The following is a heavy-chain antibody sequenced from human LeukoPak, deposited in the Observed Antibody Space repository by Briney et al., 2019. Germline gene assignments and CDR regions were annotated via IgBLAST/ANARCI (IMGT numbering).Heavy chain of an antibody. Sequence: SETLSLTCTVSGGSISSYYWSWIRQPPGKGLEWIGYIYYSGSTNYNPSLKSRVTISVDTSKNQFSLKLSSVTAAYTAVYYCPRGEPDSYGGPVEDYWGQGTLVTVSS. CDR2: IYYSGST. V-gene: IGHV4-59*01. D-gene: IGHD5-18*01. J-gene: IGHJ4*02. CDR3: PRGEPDSYGGPVEDY. CDR1: GGSISSYY.